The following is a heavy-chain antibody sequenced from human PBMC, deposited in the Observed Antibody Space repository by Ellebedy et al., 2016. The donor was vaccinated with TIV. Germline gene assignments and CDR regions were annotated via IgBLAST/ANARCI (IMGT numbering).Heavy chain of an antibody. CDR1: GLSDSSDKMS. CDR2: IDWDDDT. V-gene: IGHV2-70*04. CDR3: TRTSRDAFDI. Sequence: SGPTLVKPTETLTLTCTLSGLSDSSDKMSVNWFRQHPGKAQEWLARIDWDDDTFYKTYLKTRLTVSKYTSNNQVVLTMTVMEPVDTATYYCTRTSRDAFDIWGQGTMVIVSS. J-gene: IGHJ3*02.